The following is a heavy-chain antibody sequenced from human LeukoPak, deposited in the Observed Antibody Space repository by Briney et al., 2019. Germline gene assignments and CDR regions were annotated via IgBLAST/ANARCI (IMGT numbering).Heavy chain of an antibody. Sequence: GGSLRLSCAASGFTFSSYSMNWVRQAPGKGLEWVSSISSSSSYIYYADSVKGRFTISRDNAKNSLYLQMNSLRAEDTAVYYCAREAVLAATSNSDYWGQGTLVTVSS. CDR1: GFTFSSYS. CDR3: AREAVLAATSNSDY. J-gene: IGHJ4*02. V-gene: IGHV3-21*01. D-gene: IGHD2-15*01. CDR2: ISSSSSYI.